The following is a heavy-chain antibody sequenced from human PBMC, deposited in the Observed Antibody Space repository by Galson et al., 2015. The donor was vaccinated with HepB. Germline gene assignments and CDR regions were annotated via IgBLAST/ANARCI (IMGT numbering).Heavy chain of an antibody. Sequence: ETLSLTCTVSGGSIRSSSYYWGWIRQPPGKGLEWIGTFYYRESPYYNPSLKSRVTISEDSSKNQFSLKLTFVAAAGTSVYYCARHILDTSAFFDYWGQGTLVAVSS. CDR3: ARHILDTSAFFDY. D-gene: IGHD3-10*01. V-gene: IGHV4-39*01. CDR2: FYYRESP. CDR1: GGSIRSSSYY. J-gene: IGHJ4*02.